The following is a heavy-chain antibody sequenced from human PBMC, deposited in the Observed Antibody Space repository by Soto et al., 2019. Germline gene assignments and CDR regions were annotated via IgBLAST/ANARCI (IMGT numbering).Heavy chain of an antibody. V-gene: IGHV4-30-2*05. CDR1: GGSISSGGYS. J-gene: IGHJ5*02. CDR3: VRGGIAGHWFDP. CDR2: IYHSGSA. D-gene: IGHD2-15*01. Sequence: PSETLSLTCAVSGGSISSGGYSWSWIRQPPGKGLEWIGYIYHSGSALYNPSLRGRLTLSADTSRNQLSLYLTSVTAADTAVYYCVRGGIAGHWFDPWGQGILVTVSS.